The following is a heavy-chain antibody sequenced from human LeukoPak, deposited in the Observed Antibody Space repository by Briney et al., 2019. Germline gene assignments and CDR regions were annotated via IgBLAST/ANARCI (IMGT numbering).Heavy chain of an antibody. CDR2: MNPNSGNT. V-gene: IGHV1-8*03. Sequence: GASVKVSCKASGYTFTGYYMHWVRQAPGQGLEWMGWMNPNSGNTGYAQKFQGRVTITRNTSISTAYMELSSLRSEDTAVYYCARAYDFWSGYSALYYFDYWGQGTLVTVYS. J-gene: IGHJ4*02. D-gene: IGHD3-3*01. CDR1: GYTFTGYY. CDR3: ARAYDFWSGYSALYYFDY.